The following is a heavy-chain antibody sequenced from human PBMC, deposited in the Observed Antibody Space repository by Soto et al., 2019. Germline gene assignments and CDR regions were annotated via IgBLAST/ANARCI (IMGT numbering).Heavy chain of an antibody. CDR1: GYTFTSYY. CDR2: INPSGGST. J-gene: IGHJ6*02. D-gene: IGHD3-10*01. Sequence: QVQLVQSGAEVKKPGASVKVSCKASGYTFTSYYMHWVRQAPGQGLEWMGIINPSGGSTSYAQKFQGRVTMTRETSTSTVYMELSSLRSEDTAVYYCARSRGEDSYSYGMDVWGQGTTVTVSS. V-gene: IGHV1-46*01. CDR3: ARSRGEDSYSYGMDV.